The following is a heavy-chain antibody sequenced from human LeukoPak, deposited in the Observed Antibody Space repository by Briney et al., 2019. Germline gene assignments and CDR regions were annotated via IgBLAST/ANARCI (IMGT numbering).Heavy chain of an antibody. Sequence: GGSLRLSCAASGFTFSSYSMNWVRQAPGKGLEWVANIKQDGSVKYYVDSVKGRFTISRDNAKNSLYLQMNSLRAEDTAVYYCARDCYGDCYDYWGQGTLVTVSS. CDR3: ARDCYGDCYDY. J-gene: IGHJ4*02. CDR2: IKQDGSVK. V-gene: IGHV3-7*01. D-gene: IGHD4-17*01. CDR1: GFTFSSYS.